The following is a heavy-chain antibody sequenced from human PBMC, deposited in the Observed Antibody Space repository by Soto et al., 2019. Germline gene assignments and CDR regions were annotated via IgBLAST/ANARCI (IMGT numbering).Heavy chain of an antibody. Sequence: QLQLQESGPGLVKPSETLSLTCTVSGGSISSSSYYWGWIRQPPGKGLEWIGSINYSGSTYHNPSLKSRVTISVDTSKNQFSVKLSSVTAADTAVYYCARTGAAGVYYYHYGLDVWGQGTTVTVSS. CDR2: INYSGST. J-gene: IGHJ6*02. D-gene: IGHD6-13*01. CDR1: GGSISSSSYY. CDR3: ARTGAAGVYYYHYGLDV. V-gene: IGHV4-39*01.